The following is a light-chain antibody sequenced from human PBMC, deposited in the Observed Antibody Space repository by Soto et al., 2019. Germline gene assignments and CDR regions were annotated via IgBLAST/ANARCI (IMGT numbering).Light chain of an antibody. CDR2: GAS. J-gene: IGKJ1*01. V-gene: IGKV1-6*01. Sequence: AIQMTQSPSSLSASVGDRVTITCRASQDIRSDLGWYQHKPGKAPKLLIYGASNLQSGHPSRFSGSGSGTDFTLTISSLQPEDFATYYCLQDYNYPLIFGQGTKVEIK. CDR3: LQDYNYPLI. CDR1: QDIRSD.